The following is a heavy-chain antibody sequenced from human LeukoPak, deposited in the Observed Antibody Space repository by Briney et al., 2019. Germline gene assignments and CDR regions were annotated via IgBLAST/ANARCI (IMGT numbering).Heavy chain of an antibody. Sequence: ASVKVSCKASGYTFTTYNINWVRQASGHGLEYMGWMNPNRANTGYAQKFQGRVTITRNTSISTAYMELSSLTSEDTAVYFCARALGAVAGPEDAFDIWGQGTMVTVSS. J-gene: IGHJ3*02. V-gene: IGHV1-8*03. CDR2: MNPNRANT. CDR1: GYTFTTYN. CDR3: ARALGAVAGPEDAFDI. D-gene: IGHD6-19*01.